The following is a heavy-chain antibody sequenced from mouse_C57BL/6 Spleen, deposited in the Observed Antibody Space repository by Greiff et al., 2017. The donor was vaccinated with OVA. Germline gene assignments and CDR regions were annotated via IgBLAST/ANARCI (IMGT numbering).Heavy chain of an antibody. Sequence: EVQLVESGPGLVKPSQSLSLTCSVTGYSFTSGYYWNWIRQSPGNQMEGMGYISYDGSNNYKPTVKNRISITRDTSKNPLFLKMNSVTSEDTAIYYCARGYYGSSYFDYWGQGTTLTVSS. CDR2: ISYDGSN. CDR3: ARGYYGSSYFDY. CDR1: GYSFTSGYY. D-gene: IGHD1-1*01. V-gene: IGHV3-6*01. J-gene: IGHJ2*01.